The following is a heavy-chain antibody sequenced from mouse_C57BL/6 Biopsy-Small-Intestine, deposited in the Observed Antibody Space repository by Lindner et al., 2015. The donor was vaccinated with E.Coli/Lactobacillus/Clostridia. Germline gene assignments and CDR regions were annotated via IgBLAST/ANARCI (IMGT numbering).Heavy chain of an antibody. CDR2: VAGYNGNT. Sequence: SVKVSCKTSGYTFTKFGITWVRQAPGQGGLEWMGWVAGYNGNTNYAPKFQGRVTMTADTSTNTAYMELRSLTSDDSAVYHCARGACSGSSCYYEDWGQGTLVTVSS. CDR3: ARGACSGSSCYYED. D-gene: IGHD2-4*01. J-gene: IGHJ4*01. V-gene: IGHV1-79*01. CDR1: GYTFTKFG.